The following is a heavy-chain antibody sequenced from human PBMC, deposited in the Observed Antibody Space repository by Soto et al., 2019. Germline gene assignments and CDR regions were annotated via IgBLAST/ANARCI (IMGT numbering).Heavy chain of an antibody. J-gene: IGHJ4*02. CDR2: INPDGSNT. CDR3: ATDWDYKADF. V-gene: IGHV3-74*01. D-gene: IGHD4-4*01. CDR1: GLTFRASW. Sequence: EVQLVESGGGLVQPGGSFRLSCAVSGLTFRASWMHWVRQSPGEGLVWVSHINPDGSNTKYADSVKGRFTISRDNAKNTVHLQMSSLRAEDTAVYYCATDWDYKADFWGQGTLVTVSS.